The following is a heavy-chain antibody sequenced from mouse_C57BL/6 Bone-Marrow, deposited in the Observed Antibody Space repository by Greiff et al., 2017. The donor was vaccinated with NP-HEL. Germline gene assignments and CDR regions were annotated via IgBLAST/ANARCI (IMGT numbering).Heavy chain of an antibody. CDR3: ARSPIYDGLYYAMDY. D-gene: IGHD2-3*01. CDR2: ISSGGSYT. J-gene: IGHJ4*01. V-gene: IGHV5-6*02. CDR1: GFTFSSYG. Sequence: DVKLVESGGDLVKPGGSLKLSCAASGFTFSSYGMSWVRQTPDKRLEWVATISSGGSYTYYPDSVKGRFTISRDNAKNTLYLQMSSLKSEDTAMYYCARSPIYDGLYYAMDYWGQGTSVTVSS.